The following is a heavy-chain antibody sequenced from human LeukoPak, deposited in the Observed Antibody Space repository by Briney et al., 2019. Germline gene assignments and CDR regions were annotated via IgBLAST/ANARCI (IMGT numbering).Heavy chain of an antibody. V-gene: IGHV1-69*05. CDR1: GGTFSSYA. J-gene: IGHJ4*02. Sequence: SVKVSCKASGGTFSSYAISWVRQAPGQGLEWMGGIIPIFGTANYAQKFQGRVTITTDESTSTAYMELSSLRSEDTAVYYCARAPRVVAAAGRGYFDYWGQGTLVTVSS. CDR3: ARAPRVVAAAGRGYFDY. D-gene: IGHD6-13*01. CDR2: IIPIFGTA.